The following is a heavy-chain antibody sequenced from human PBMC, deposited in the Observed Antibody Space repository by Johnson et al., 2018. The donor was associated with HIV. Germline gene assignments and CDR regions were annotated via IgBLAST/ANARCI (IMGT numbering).Heavy chain of an antibody. CDR3: ARGPSGDSNRWYAWTYVFDI. J-gene: IGHJ3*02. CDR2: ISSSGSSI. CDR1: GFTFSSYG. D-gene: IGHD6-13*01. V-gene: IGHV3-48*01. Sequence: VQLVESGGGVVQPGRSLRLSCAASGFTFSSYGMHWVRQAPGKGLEWVSYISSSGSSIYYADSVKGRFTISRDNSKNTLYMQMNSLRAEDTAVYYCARGPSGDSNRWYAWTYVFDIWGRGTMVTVSS.